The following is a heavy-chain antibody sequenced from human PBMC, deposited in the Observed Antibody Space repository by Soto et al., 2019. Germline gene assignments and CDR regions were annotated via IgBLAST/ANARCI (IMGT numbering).Heavy chain of an antibody. CDR2: INPNSGGT. D-gene: IGHD1-26*01. Sequence: GASVKVSCKASGYTFTGYYMHWVRQAPGQGLEWMGWINPNSGGTNYAQKFQGWVTMTRDTSISTAYMELSRLRSDDTAVYYCARGLGGATGGGYYYYGMDVWGQGTTVTVSS. V-gene: IGHV1-2*04. CDR1: GYTFTGYY. CDR3: ARGLGGATGGGYYYYGMDV. J-gene: IGHJ6*02.